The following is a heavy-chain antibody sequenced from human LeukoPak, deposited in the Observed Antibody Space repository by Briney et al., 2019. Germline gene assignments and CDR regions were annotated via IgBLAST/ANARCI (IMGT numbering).Heavy chain of an antibody. V-gene: IGHV3-9*01. J-gene: IGHJ6*02. CDR3: AKDVLTATTFDSGMNV. CDR2: ISWNSGSI. D-gene: IGHD1-20*01. CDR1: GFAFDDYA. Sequence: PGGSLRLSCAASGFAFDDYAMHWVRQAPGKGLEWVSGISWNSGSISYADSVKGRFTISRDNAKNSLYLQMNSLRAEDTALYYCAKDVLTATTFDSGMNVWGQGTTVTVSS.